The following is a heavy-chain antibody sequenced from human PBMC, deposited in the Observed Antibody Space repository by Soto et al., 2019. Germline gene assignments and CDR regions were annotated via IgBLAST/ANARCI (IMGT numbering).Heavy chain of an antibody. Sequence: SETLSLTCAVYGGSFSGYYWSWIRQPPGKGLEWIGEINHSGSTNYNPSLKSRVTISVDTSKNQFSLKLSSVTAADTAVYYCARGYGSGSYYNWGQGTLVTVSS. J-gene: IGHJ4*02. CDR2: INHSGST. CDR3: ARGYGSGSYYN. CDR1: GGSFSGYY. V-gene: IGHV4-34*01. D-gene: IGHD3-10*01.